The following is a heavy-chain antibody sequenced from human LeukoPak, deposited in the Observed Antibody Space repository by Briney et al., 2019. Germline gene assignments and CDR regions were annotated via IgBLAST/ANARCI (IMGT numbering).Heavy chain of an antibody. V-gene: IGHV3-30*02. CDR3: AKASVAGDEYFQH. J-gene: IGHJ1*01. CDR2: IWYDGSNL. D-gene: IGHD6-19*01. Sequence: GGSLILSCAASGFPFSSYGMHWVRQAPGKGLEWVALIWYDGSNLYYADSVKGRFTISRDNSKNTLYLQMNSLRAEDTAVYYCAKASVAGDEYFQHWGQGTLVTVSS. CDR1: GFPFSSYG.